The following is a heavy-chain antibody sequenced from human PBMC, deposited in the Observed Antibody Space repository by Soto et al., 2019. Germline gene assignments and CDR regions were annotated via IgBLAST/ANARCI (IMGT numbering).Heavy chain of an antibody. D-gene: IGHD6-13*01. CDR1: GFTFSSYS. Sequence: EVQLVESGGGLVKSGGSLRLSCAASGFTFSSYSMNWVRQAPGKGLEWVSSISSSSSYIYYADSVKGRFTISRDNAKNSLYLQMNSLRAEDTAVYYCARDCQQLVRGLPFDYWGQGTLVTVSS. J-gene: IGHJ4*02. CDR3: ARDCQQLVRGLPFDY. V-gene: IGHV3-21*01. CDR2: ISSSSSYI.